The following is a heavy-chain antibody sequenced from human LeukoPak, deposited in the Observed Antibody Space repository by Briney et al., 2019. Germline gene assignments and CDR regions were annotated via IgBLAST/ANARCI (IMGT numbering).Heavy chain of an antibody. CDR2: IYHSGST. CDR3: ARDDYRYNDAFDI. V-gene: IGHV4-4*02. J-gene: IGHJ3*02. Sequence: PSGPLSLTCAVSGGSISSSNWWSWVRQPPGKGLEWIGEIYHSGSTNYNPSLKSRVTISVDKSKNQFSLKLSSVTAADTAVYYCARDDYRYNDAFDIWGQGTMVTVSS. D-gene: IGHD4-11*01. CDR1: GGSISSSNW.